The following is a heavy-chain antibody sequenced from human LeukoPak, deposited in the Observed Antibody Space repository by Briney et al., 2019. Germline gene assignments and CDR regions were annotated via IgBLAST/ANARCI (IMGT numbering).Heavy chain of an antibody. V-gene: IGHV3-48*03. D-gene: IGHD7-27*01. CDR3: ARGLGSGAFDI. Sequence: GGSLGLSCAASGFTFSSYEMNWVRQAPGKGLEWVSYISSSGSTIYYADSVKGRFTISRDNAKNSLYLQMNSLRAEDTAVYYCARGLGSGAFDIWGQGTMVTVSS. CDR2: ISSSGSTI. J-gene: IGHJ3*02. CDR1: GFTFSSYE.